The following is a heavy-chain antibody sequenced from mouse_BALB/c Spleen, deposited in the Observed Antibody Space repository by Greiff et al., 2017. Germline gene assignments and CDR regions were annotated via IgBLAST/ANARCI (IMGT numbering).Heavy chain of an antibody. Sequence: EVKLMESGGGLVKPGGSLKLSCAASGFTFSSYAMSWVRQTPEKRLEWVASISSGGSTYYPDSVKGRFTISRDNARNILYLQMSSLRSEDTAMYYCARGYGNRAMDYWGQGTSVTVSS. CDR2: ISSGGST. J-gene: IGHJ4*01. CDR1: GFTFSSYA. D-gene: IGHD2-10*02. CDR3: ARGYGNRAMDY. V-gene: IGHV5-6-5*01.